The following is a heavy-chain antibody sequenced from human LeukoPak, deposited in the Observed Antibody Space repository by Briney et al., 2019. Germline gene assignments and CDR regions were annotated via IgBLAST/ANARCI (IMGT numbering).Heavy chain of an antibody. J-gene: IGHJ4*02. CDR2: IYHSGST. CDR1: GGSISSGGYS. V-gene: IGHV4-30-2*01. CDR3: ASGYSSGQDY. D-gene: IGHD6-19*01. Sequence: PSETLSLTCAVSGGSISSGGYSWSWIRQPPGKGLEWIGYIYHSGSTYYNPSLKSRVTISVDRSKNQFSLKLGSVTAADTAVYYCASGYSSGQDYWGQGTLVTVSS.